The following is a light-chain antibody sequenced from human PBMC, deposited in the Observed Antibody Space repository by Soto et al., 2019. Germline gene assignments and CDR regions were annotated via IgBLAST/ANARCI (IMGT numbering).Light chain of an antibody. CDR1: QSVSSNY. V-gene: IGKV3-20*01. Sequence: ENVLTQFPGTLSLSPGERATLSCRASQSVSSNYLAWYQQKPGQAPRLLIYGASSRAAGIPDRFRGSGSGTDFTLTISRLEPEDFEVYYCQPFGSSPPWPFGQGTKVEMK. J-gene: IGKJ1*01. CDR2: GAS. CDR3: QPFGSSPPWP.